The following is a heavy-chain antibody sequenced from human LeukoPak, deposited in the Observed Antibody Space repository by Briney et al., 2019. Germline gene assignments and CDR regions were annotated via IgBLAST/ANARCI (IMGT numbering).Heavy chain of an antibody. CDR3: ARSPGANARTWLDY. CDR2: TNGATGNT. V-gene: IGHV1-3*01. Sequence: ASVKVSCKASGYSFTNYALHWVRQAPGQRLEWMGWTNGATGNTRFSQDFQGRLTITIDTSASTSYMELSSLRSDDTAVYYCARSPGANARTWLDYWGQGALVTVSS. J-gene: IGHJ4*02. CDR1: GYSFTNYA. D-gene: IGHD4/OR15-4a*01.